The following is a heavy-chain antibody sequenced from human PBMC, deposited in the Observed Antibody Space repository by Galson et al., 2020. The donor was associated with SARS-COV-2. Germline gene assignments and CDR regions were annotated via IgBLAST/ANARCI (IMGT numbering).Heavy chain of an antibody. CDR2: ISHDGRIE. CDR1: GFTFTNYA. J-gene: IGHJ3*02. D-gene: IGHD1-26*01. Sequence: LPLTCAASGFTFTNYAIHWVRQAPGKGLEWVAVISHDGRIEVYADSVKGRFTISRDNSENMLFLQMDSLRADDTAVYYCARDVSGGASDIWGQGTMVTVSS. V-gene: IGHV3-30*04. CDR3: ARDVSGGASDI.